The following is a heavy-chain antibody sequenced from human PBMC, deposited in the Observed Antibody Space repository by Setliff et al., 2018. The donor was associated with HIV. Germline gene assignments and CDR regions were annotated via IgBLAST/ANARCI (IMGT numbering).Heavy chain of an antibody. J-gene: IGHJ5*02. CDR3: ARAGYYYDSSGYYWFDP. Sequence: GASVKVSCKASGYAFIGYYIHWVRQAPGQGLEWVGIINPDAGDTIYAQKFQGRVTITTDESTSTAYMELSSLRSEDTAVYYCARAGYYYDSSGYYWFDPWGQGTLVTVSS. CDR1: GYAFIGYY. V-gene: IGHV1-46*01. D-gene: IGHD3-22*01. CDR2: INPDAGDT.